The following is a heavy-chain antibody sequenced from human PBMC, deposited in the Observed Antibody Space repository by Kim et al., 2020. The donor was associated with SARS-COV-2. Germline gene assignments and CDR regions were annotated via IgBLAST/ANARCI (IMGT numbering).Heavy chain of an antibody. V-gene: IGHV3-30*04. CDR3: ARGGYVDTAMVDY. CDR2: ISYDGGNK. D-gene: IGHD5-18*01. Sequence: GGSLRLSCAASGFTFSSFTMHWVRQAPGKGLEWVALISYDGGNKSYADSVEGRFTVSRDSSKNTLYMQMNSLRAEDTAVYYCARGGYVDTAMVDYWGQGSLVTVSS. CDR1: GFTFSSFT. J-gene: IGHJ4*02.